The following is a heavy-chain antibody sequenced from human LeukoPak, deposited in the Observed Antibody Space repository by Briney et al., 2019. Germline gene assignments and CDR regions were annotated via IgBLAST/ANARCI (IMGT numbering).Heavy chain of an antibody. CDR1: GFTFSNYS. D-gene: IGHD1-26*01. J-gene: IGHJ4*02. CDR2: ITSSSTV. Sequence: GGSLRLSCAASGFTFSNYSMNWVRQAPGKGLEWVSYITSSSTVYYAGSVKGRFTISRDNAKNSLYLQMNSLRAEDTAVYYCARDRRGSSSFDYWGQGTLVTVSS. V-gene: IGHV3-48*04. CDR3: ARDRRGSSSFDY.